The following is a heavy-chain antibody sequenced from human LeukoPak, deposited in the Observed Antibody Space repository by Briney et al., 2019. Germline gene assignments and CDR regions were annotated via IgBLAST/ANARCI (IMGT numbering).Heavy chain of an antibody. CDR2: ISSSGSQT. D-gene: IGHD1-14*01. Sequence: GGSLRLSCAASGFTFSDYYLSWIRQAPGKGLECVSYISSSGSQTLHADSVKGRFTISRDNAKNSLYLQMNSLRAEDTAVYYCARNRNYGLDIWGQGIKVTVSS. CDR1: GFTFSDYY. J-gene: IGHJ3*02. V-gene: IGHV3-11*06. CDR3: ARNRNYGLDI.